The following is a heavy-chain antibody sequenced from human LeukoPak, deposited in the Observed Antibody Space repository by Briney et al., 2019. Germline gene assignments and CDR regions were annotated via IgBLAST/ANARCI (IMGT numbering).Heavy chain of an antibody. CDR3: AKPGSSRGIAGRRPTKYYFDY. Sequence: ASVKVSCKVSGYTLTELSMHWVRQAPGKGLEWMGGFDPEDGETFYAQKFQGRVTMTEDTSTDTAYMELSSLRSEDTAVYYCAKPGSSRGIAGRRPTKYYFDYWGQGTLVTVSS. CDR2: FDPEDGET. J-gene: IGHJ4*02. D-gene: IGHD6-6*01. V-gene: IGHV1-24*01. CDR1: GYTLTELS.